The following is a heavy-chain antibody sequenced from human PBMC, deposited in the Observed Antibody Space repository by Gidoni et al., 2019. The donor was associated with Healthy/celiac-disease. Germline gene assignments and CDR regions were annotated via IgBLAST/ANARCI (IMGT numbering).Heavy chain of an antibody. CDR3: ATYDSSGHDYPDPFDY. Sequence: EVQLLESGGGLVQPGGSLRLSCAASGFTFSSYAMSWVRQAPGKGLEWVSAISGSGGSTYYADSVKGRFTISRDNSKNTLYLQMNSLRAEDTAVYYCATYDSSGHDYPDPFDYWGQGTLVTVSS. CDR1: GFTFSSYA. CDR2: ISGSGGST. V-gene: IGHV3-23*01. J-gene: IGHJ4*02. D-gene: IGHD3-22*01.